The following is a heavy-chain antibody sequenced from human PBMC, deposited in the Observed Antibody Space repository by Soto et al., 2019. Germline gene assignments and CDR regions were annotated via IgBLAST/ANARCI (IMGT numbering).Heavy chain of an antibody. CDR1: GVSITTSSYF. Sequence: SETLSLTCTVSGVSITTSSYFWGWIRQPPGKGLEWIGSMYYSGSTYYNPSLKSRVTISVDTSKNQFSLKLTSVTAADTAVYYCANTLTGDYYFFQHWGKGTLVSVS. D-gene: IGHD2-21*02. CDR2: MYYSGST. V-gene: IGHV4-39*01. CDR3: ANTLTGDYYFFQH. J-gene: IGHJ1*01.